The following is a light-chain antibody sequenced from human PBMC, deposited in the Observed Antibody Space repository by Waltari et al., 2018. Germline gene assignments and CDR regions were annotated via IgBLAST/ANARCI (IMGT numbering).Light chain of an antibody. CDR3: SSESSDKVVL. V-gene: IGLV2-14*03. Sequence: QSALTQPASVSGSPGQSVTIPCTGPSIDVGSSNSVSWYQDHPGQGPKVIIYDVSDRPSGVSARFSGSKSGNTASLTISGLQAEDEADYYCSSESSDKVVLFGGGTKVTVL. CDR2: DVS. CDR1: SIDVGSSNS. J-gene: IGLJ3*02.